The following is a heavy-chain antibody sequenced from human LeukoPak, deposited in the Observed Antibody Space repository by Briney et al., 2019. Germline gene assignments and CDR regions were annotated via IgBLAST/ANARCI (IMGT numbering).Heavy chain of an antibody. CDR1: GFTFSSYA. J-gene: IGHJ4*02. CDR2: ISGSGGST. V-gene: IGHV3-23*01. D-gene: IGHD3-22*01. CDR3: AKKSRPYYYDSSGYPLDY. Sequence: GGSLRLSCAASGFTFSSYAMSWVRQAPGKGLEWVSAISGSGGSTFYADSVKGRFTISRDNSKNTLYLQMNSLRAEDTAVYYCAKKSRPYYYDSSGYPLDYWGQGTLVTVSS.